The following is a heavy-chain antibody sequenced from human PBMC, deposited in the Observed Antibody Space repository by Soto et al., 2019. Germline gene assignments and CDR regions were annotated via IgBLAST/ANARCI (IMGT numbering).Heavy chain of an antibody. Sequence: PSETLSLTCTVSGGSISSGNFSWTWIRQPPGKGLEWIAYIFHTGSTFYNSSLKPRVSISVDRSKNQFSLKLKSVTETDTAVYYCARVKVGDLFRFNWFFDLWGRGT. CDR2: IFHTGST. CDR3: ARVKVGDLFRFNWFFDL. CDR1: GGSISSGNFS. D-gene: IGHD1-26*01. J-gene: IGHJ2*01. V-gene: IGHV4-30-2*01.